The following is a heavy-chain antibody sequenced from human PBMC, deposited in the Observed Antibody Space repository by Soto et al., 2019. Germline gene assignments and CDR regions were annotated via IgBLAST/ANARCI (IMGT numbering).Heavy chain of an antibody. CDR3: ARDLYYHGSAYMEFDP. CDR2: INPNSGDT. Sequence: ASVKVSCKASGYTFTDYYMHWVRQAPGQGLEYMGWINPNSGDTNYAQKFQGRVTMTRDTSISTAYMELSGLRSDDTAVYYCARDLYYHGSAYMEFDPWGQGTLVTVSS. V-gene: IGHV1-2*02. D-gene: IGHD3-22*01. CDR1: GYTFTDYY. J-gene: IGHJ5*02.